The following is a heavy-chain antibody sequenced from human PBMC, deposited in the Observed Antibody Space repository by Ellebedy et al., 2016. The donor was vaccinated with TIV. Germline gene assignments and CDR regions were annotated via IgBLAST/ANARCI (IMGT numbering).Heavy chain of an antibody. CDR1: GYRFTSYS. Sequence: AASVKVSCKASGYRFTSYSMHWVRQAPGQGLEWMGIINTNGRSTRYAKNFQGRVTVTKDTSTSTVYMELRNLRFDDTAVYYCARDRDAAMASLYYYGLDVWGQGTTVTVSS. D-gene: IGHD5-18*01. J-gene: IGHJ6*02. CDR2: INTNGRST. V-gene: IGHV1-46*01. CDR3: ARDRDAAMASLYYYGLDV.